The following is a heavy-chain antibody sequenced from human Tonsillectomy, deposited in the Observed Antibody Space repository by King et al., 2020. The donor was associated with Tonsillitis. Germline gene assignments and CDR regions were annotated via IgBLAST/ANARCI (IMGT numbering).Heavy chain of an antibody. V-gene: IGHV3-30*04. Sequence: QVQLVESGGGVVQPGRSLRLSCAASGLTFSNYAMHWVRQAPGKGLEWVAVISYDGSNKYYADSVKGRFTISRDNSKNTLYLQMNSLRAEDTAVYYCARDLNFDAMDVWGQGTTVTVSS. J-gene: IGHJ6*02. CDR3: ARDLNFDAMDV. CDR1: GLTFSNYA. CDR2: ISYDGSNK.